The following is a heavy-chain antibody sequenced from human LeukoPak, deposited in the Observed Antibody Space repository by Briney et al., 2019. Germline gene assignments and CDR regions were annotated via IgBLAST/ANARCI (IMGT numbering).Heavy chain of an antibody. CDR3: AGSDYGDYSSNFDY. J-gene: IGHJ4*02. D-gene: IGHD4-17*01. V-gene: IGHV4-4*02. CDR2: IYHSGST. Sequence: PSETLSLTCTVSGGSISSSNWWSWVRQPPGKGLEWIGEIYHSGSTNYNPSLKSRVTISVDKSKNQFSLKLSSVTAADTAVYYCAGSDYGDYSSNFDYWGQGTLVTVSS. CDR1: GGSISSSNW.